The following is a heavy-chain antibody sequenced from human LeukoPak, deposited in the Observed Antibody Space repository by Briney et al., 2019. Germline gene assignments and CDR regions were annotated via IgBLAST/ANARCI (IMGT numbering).Heavy chain of an antibody. Sequence: GASVKVSCKASGYTLTGYYMHWVRQAPRQGRGWMGWINPNRGGTNYAEKFQGRVTMSRDTSISTAYMELSRLRSDDTAVYYCAREEVRWSGSYAGHWGQGTLVTVSS. D-gene: IGHD1-26*01. CDR3: AREEVRWSGSYAGH. J-gene: IGHJ4*02. V-gene: IGHV1-2*02. CDR2: INPNRGGT. CDR1: GYTLTGYY.